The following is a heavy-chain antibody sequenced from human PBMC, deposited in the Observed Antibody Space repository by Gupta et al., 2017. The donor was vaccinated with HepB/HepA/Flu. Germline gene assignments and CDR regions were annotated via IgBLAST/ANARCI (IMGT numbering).Heavy chain of an antibody. CDR1: GYTFTTYE. V-gene: IGHV1-18*01. D-gene: IGHD1-1*01. CDR2: ISTYNGNT. Sequence: QVQLVQSETAVTKPGTSVKVSCKATGYTFTTYEISWVRQAPGQGLEWMGWISTYNGNTHYAQSIQGRVTMTTDTSTSTGYMELRSLTSDDTAVYYCARGTTFDHWGQGTLLTVSS. J-gene: IGHJ4*02. CDR3: ARGTTFDH.